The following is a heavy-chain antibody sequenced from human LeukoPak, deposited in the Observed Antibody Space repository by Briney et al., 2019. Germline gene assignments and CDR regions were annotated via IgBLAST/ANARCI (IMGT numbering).Heavy chain of an antibody. V-gene: IGHV4-59*01. J-gene: IGHJ5*02. CDR2: GYYSGTT. D-gene: IGHD5-24*01. CDR3: AREGDPGSGYNYGNWLDP. CDR1: GGSIKSNY. Sequence: PSETLSLTCTVSGGSIKSNYWSWIRQPPGKGLEWIGYGYYSGTTNYNPSFKSRVTIPLDTSKSQFSLKLRFVTTADTAVYYCAREGDPGSGYNYGNWLDPWGQGTLVTVSS.